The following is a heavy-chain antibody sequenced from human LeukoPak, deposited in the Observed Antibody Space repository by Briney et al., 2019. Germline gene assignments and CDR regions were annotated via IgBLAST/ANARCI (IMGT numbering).Heavy chain of an antibody. J-gene: IGHJ3*02. CDR1: GFTFSSNW. CDR2: IKTDGSAK. V-gene: IGHV3-7*01. Sequence: GGSLRLSCAASGFTFSSNWMSWVRHTPGKGLEWVANIKTDGSAKYYVDSVKGRFTISRDNAKNSLYLQMNSLRAEDTAVYYCARDQAAYGPGAFDIWGQGTMVTVSS. D-gene: IGHD4-17*01. CDR3: ARDQAAYGPGAFDI.